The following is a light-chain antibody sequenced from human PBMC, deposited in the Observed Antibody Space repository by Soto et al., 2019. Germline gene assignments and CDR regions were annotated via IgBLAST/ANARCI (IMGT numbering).Light chain of an antibody. CDR3: AAWDDSLNGYV. CDR2: SSN. CDR1: SSNIGSNP. V-gene: IGLV1-44*01. J-gene: IGLJ1*01. Sequence: QSVLTQPPSASGTPGQRVTISCSGSSSNIGSNPVYWYHQLPGTAPKLLLYSSNQRPSGVPDRFSGSKSGTSASLAISGLQSEDEADYYCAAWDDSLNGYVFGTGTKLTVL.